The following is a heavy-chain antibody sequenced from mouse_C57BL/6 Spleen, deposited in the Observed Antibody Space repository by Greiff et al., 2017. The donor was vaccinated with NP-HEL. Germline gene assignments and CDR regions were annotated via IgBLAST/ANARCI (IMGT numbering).Heavy chain of an antibody. V-gene: IGHV2-2*01. CDR3: ARRGGTRGWFSY. D-gene: IGHD2-14*01. J-gene: IGHJ3*01. CDR1: GFSLTSYG. Sequence: VQLQQSGPGLVQPSQSLSITCTVSGFSLTSYGVHWVRQSPGKGLEWLGVIWSGGSTDDNAAFISRLSISKDNSQSQVFFKMNSLQADDTAIYCCARRGGTRGWFSYWGHGALVTVSA. CDR2: IWSGGST.